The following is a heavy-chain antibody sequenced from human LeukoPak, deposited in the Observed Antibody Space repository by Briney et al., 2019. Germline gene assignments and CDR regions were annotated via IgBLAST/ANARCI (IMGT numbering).Heavy chain of an antibody. D-gene: IGHD3-10*01. CDR1: GYSFTSYW. CDR3: ATLVGYGSFFDY. Sequence: WESPKISCKGSGYSFTSYWIGWVRHVPGKGLEYMGIIYPGDSDTRYSTSFQGQVTISADKSISTAYLQWSSLKASDTAMYYCATLVGYGSFFDYWGQGTLVTVSA. V-gene: IGHV5-51*01. CDR2: IYPGDSDT. J-gene: IGHJ4*02.